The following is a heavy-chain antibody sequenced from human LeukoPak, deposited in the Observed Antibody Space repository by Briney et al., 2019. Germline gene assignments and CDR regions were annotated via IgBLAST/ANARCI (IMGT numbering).Heavy chain of an antibody. J-gene: IGHJ4*02. V-gene: IGHV4-59*08. CDR3: ARHFRPDSSGWYGLDY. D-gene: IGHD6-19*01. CDR1: GRPNNNFY. Sequence: SETLSLTCTVSGRPNNNFYWSWIRQPPGKGLEWIRYIFYSGSTNYNPSLKSRVTMSVDTSKNQFSLKLSFVTAADTAVYYCARHFRPDSSGWYGLDYWGQGTLVTVSS. CDR2: IFYSGST.